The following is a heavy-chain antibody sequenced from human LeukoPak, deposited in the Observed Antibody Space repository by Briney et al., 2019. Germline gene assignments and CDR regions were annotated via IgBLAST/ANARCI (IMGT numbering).Heavy chain of an antibody. V-gene: IGHV3-7*01. J-gene: IGHJ3*02. CDR3: ARSYSRGEGPVPAFDI. CDR2: IKQDGSEK. Sequence: GGSLRLSCAASGFTFSSYWMSWVRQAPGKGLEWVANIKQDGSEKYYVDSVKGRFTISRDNARNSLYLQMNSLRAEDTAVYYCARSYSRGEGPVPAFDIWGQGTMVTVSS. CDR1: GFTFSSYW. D-gene: IGHD6-13*01.